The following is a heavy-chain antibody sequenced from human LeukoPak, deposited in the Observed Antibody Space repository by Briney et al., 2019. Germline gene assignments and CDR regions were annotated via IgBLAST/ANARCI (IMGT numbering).Heavy chain of an antibody. Sequence: PGGSLRLSCAASGFGFNNAWMSWVRQAPGKGLEWVGRTKSKAEGGTIEYAAPAKGRFTISRDDSKNTLYLRMNRLKIEDTAVYECTSDGDYGDGLREDIWGQGTLVTASS. CDR1: GFGFNNAW. J-gene: IGHJ4*02. V-gene: IGHV3-15*01. CDR2: TKSKAEGGTI. D-gene: IGHD4-17*01. CDR3: TSDGDYGDGLREDI.